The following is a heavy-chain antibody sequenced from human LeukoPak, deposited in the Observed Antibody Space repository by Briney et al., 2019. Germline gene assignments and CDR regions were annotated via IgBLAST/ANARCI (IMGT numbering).Heavy chain of an antibody. CDR1: GYTFTSYY. CDR3: ARDGETVAARGWFDP. V-gene: IGHV1-46*01. J-gene: IGHJ5*02. Sequence: ASVKVSCKASGYTFTSYYVHWVRQAPGQGLEWMGIINPSAGRTSYAQKFQGRLTMTRDTSTSTVYMELSSLRSEDTAVYYCARDGETVAARGWFDPWGQGTPVTVSS. D-gene: IGHD6-6*01. CDR2: INPSAGRT.